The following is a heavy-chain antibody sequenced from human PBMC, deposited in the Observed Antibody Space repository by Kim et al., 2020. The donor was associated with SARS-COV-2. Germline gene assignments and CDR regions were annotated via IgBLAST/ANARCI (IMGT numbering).Heavy chain of an antibody. J-gene: IGHJ4*02. Sequence: GGSLRLSCAASGFTFSSYGMHWVRQAPGKGLEWVALISYDGSNKYYADSVKGRFTISRDNSKDTLYLQMNSLRAEDTALFYCAREDYGDYLYYFDYWGQGTLVTVSS. CDR3: AREDYGDYLYYFDY. CDR1: GFTFSSYG. D-gene: IGHD4-17*01. CDR2: ISYDGSNK. V-gene: IGHV3-30*03.